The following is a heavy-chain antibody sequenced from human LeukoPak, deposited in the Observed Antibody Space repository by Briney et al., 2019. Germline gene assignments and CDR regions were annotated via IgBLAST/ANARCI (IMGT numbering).Heavy chain of an antibody. J-gene: IGHJ4*02. CDR2: ITWNGDSK. CDR3: AKDRVVVVVAATTPDY. Sequence: GGSLRLSCVAAGFTFDDYVMTWVRLAPGKGLEWVSGITWNGDSKGYADSVKGRFTISRDNAKNSLYLQMNSLRAEDTAVYYCAKDRVVVVVAATTPDYWGQGTLVTVSS. V-gene: IGHV3-20*04. D-gene: IGHD2-15*01. CDR1: GFTFDDYV.